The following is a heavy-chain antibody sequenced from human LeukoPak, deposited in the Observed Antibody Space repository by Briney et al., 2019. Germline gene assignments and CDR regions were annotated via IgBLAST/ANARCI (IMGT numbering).Heavy chain of an antibody. Sequence: SETLSLTCTVSGGSISSGDYYWSWIRQPPGKGLEWIGYIYYSGSTYYNPSLKSRVTISVDTSKNQFSLKLSSVTAADTAVYYCARAGQWLEDDAFDIWGQGTMVTVSS. D-gene: IGHD6-19*01. V-gene: IGHV4-30-4*01. CDR3: ARAGQWLEDDAFDI. J-gene: IGHJ3*02. CDR2: IYYSGST. CDR1: GGSISSGDYY.